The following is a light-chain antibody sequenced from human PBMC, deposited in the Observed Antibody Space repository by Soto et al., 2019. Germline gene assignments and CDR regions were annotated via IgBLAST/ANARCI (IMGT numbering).Light chain of an antibody. CDR2: GAS. V-gene: IGKV3-20*01. Sequence: EIVLTQSPGTLSLSPGDRATLSCRSSQSIISTYLAWFQQKPGQAPRLLIYGASSRATGIPDRFSGSGSGTDFPLTISRLEHEDFAVYYCQQYGRSQTFGQGTKVEIK. CDR1: QSIISTY. J-gene: IGKJ1*01. CDR3: QQYGRSQT.